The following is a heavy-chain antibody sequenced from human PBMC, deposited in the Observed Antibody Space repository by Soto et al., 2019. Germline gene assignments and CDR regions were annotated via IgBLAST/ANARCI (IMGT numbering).Heavy chain of an antibody. J-gene: IGHJ3*02. V-gene: IGHV4-34*01. CDR3: ARGNVRHCDILPGYYTDAFDI. CDR1: GGSFSGYY. D-gene: IGHD3-9*01. CDR2: INHSGST. Sequence: AETLSLTCAVYGGSFSGYYWSWIRQPPGKGLEWIGEINHSGSTNYNPSLKSRVTISVDTSKNQFSLKLSSVTAADTAVYYCARGNVRHCDILPGYYTDAFDIWGQGPMVTVSS.